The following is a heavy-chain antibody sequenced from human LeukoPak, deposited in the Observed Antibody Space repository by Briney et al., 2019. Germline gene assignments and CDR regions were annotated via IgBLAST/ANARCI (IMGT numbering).Heavy chain of an antibody. CDR1: GYTFTTYD. CDR2: MNPHSGNA. J-gene: IGHJ5*02. Sequence: GASVKVSCKASGYTFTTYDINWVRQAAGQGLEWMGWMNPHSGNAGYAQKFRGRVTMTRDTSISTAYMELSSLRSEDTAVYYCARIPHRVPHNWFDPWGQGTLVTVSS. V-gene: IGHV1-8*01. D-gene: IGHD2-2*01. CDR3: ARIPHRVPHNWFDP.